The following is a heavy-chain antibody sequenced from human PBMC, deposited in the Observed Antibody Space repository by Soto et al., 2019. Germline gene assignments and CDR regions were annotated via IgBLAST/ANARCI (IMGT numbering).Heavy chain of an antibody. CDR2: TYYRSRGYN. CDR3: AGTSSRQWYYMDV. Sequence: QVQLQQSGPGLVRPSQTLSLTCAISGDSVSSNSAAWNWIRQSPSRGLEWLGRTYYRSRGYNDYEASVRSLITVNPDTSKNPFSLHLNSVTPEDTAVYYCAGTSSRQWYYMDVWDKGTTVTFSS. CDR1: GDSVSSNSAA. V-gene: IGHV6-1*01. D-gene: IGHD1-1*01. J-gene: IGHJ6*03.